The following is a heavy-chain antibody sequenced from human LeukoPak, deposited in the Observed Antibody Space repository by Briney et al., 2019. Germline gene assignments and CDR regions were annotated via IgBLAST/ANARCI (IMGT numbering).Heavy chain of an antibody. CDR1: AFTFSSYG. CDR3: AKDLGVVTAILSYYFDY. CDR2: IRYDGSNN. Sequence: GGSLRLSCAASAFTFSSYGMDWVRQAPGKGLGWVAFIRYDGSNNYYADSVKGRFTISRDNSKNTLYLQMNSLRAEDTAVYYCAKDLGVVTAILSYYFDYWGQGTLVTVSS. D-gene: IGHD2-21*02. V-gene: IGHV3-30*02. J-gene: IGHJ4*02.